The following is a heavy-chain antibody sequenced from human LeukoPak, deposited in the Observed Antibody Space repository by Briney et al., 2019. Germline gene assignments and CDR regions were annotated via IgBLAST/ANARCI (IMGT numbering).Heavy chain of an antibody. Sequence: SETLSLTCAVYGGSFSGYYWSWIRQPPGKGLEWIGEINHSGRTNYNPSLKSRVTISVDTSKNQFSLKLNSVTAADTAVYYCARETSQKGAHYMDVWGKGTTVTISS. V-gene: IGHV4-34*01. CDR3: ARETSQKGAHYMDV. CDR2: INHSGRT. J-gene: IGHJ6*03. CDR1: GGSFSGYY. D-gene: IGHD3-16*01.